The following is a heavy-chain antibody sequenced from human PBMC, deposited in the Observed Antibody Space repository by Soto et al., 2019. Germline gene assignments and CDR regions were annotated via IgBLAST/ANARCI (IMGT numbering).Heavy chain of an antibody. V-gene: IGHV3-30*18. Sequence: PGGSLRLSCAASGFTFSSYGMHWVRQALGKGLEWVAVISYDGSNKYYADSVKGRFTISRDNSKNTLYLQMNSLRAEDTAVYYCAKDPIPQGADSFYGMDVWGQGTTVTVSS. CDR3: AKDPIPQGADSFYGMDV. CDR1: GFTFSSYG. CDR2: ISYDGSNK. D-gene: IGHD2-15*01. J-gene: IGHJ6*02.